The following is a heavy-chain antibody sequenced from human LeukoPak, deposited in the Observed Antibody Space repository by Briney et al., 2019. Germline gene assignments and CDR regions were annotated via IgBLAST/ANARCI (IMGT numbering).Heavy chain of an antibody. CDR2: IIHIFGTA. V-gene: IGHV1-69*13. J-gene: IGHJ6*03. CDR3: ATGYYYYYYMDV. CDR1: GGTFSSYA. Sequence: GASVKVSCKASGGTFSSYAISWVRQAPGQGLEWMGGIIHIFGTANYAQKFQGRVTITADESTSTAYMELSSLRSEDTAVYYCATGYYYYYYMDVWVKGTTVTVSS.